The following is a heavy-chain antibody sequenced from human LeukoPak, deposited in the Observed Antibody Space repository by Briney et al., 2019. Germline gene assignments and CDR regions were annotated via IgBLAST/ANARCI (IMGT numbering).Heavy chain of an antibody. CDR3: ARDQAYTVTTYKWFDP. D-gene: IGHD4-17*01. Sequence: SETLSLTCTVSGGSISSGDYYWSWIRQHPGKGLEWIGYIHYSGTTSYNPSLKSRLTVSVDTSKNQFSLILTSVTAADTAEYYCARDQAYTVTTYKWFDPWGQGTLVTVSS. CDR1: GGSISSGDYY. J-gene: IGHJ5*02. CDR2: IHYSGTT. V-gene: IGHV4-31*03.